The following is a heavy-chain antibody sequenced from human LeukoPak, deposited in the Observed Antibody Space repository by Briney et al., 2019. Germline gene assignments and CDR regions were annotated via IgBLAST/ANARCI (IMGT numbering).Heavy chain of an antibody. J-gene: IGHJ4*02. V-gene: IGHV4-39*01. CDR1: GGSISSSSYY. CDR2: IYYSGST. Sequence: SETLSLTCTVSGGSISSSSYYWGWIRQPPGKGLEWIGSIYYSGSTYYNPSLKSRVTISVDTSKNQFSLKLSSVTAADTAVYYCARSTVTTNFVFYWDQGTLVTVSS. CDR3: ARSTVTTNFVFY. D-gene: IGHD4-17*01.